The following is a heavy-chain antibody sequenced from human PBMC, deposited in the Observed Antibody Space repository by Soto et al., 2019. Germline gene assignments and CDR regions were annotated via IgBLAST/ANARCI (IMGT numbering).Heavy chain of an antibody. J-gene: IGHJ4*02. CDR1: GGSISSGGYY. Sequence: SETLSLTCTVSGGSISSGGYYWSWIRQHPGKGLEWIGYIYYSGSTYYNPSLKSRVTISVDTSKNQFSLKLSSVTAADTAVYYCAREEPGRSLDYWGQGTLVTVSS. D-gene: IGHD1-26*01. CDR3: AREEPGRSLDY. CDR2: IYYSGST. V-gene: IGHV4-31*03.